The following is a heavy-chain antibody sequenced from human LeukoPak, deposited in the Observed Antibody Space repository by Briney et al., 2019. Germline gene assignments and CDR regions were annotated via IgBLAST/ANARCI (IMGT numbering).Heavy chain of an antibody. CDR2: ISSSSSYI. V-gene: IGHV3-21*04. J-gene: IGHJ4*02. Sequence: PGGSLRLSCAASGFTFSSYSMNWVRQAPGKGLEWVSSISSSSSYIYYADSEKGRFTISRDDSKNTLYLQMNSLRAEDTAVYYCARGLTWIQLRSELRYWGQGTLVTVSS. D-gene: IGHD5-18*01. CDR3: ARGLTWIQLRSELRY. CDR1: GFTFSSYS.